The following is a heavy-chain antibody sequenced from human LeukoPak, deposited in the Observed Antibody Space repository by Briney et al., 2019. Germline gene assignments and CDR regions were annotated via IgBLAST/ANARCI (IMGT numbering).Heavy chain of an antibody. CDR3: VRGRDAYNRFDY. D-gene: IGHD5-24*01. CDR1: GGSISSGAHY. V-gene: IGHV4-39*07. CDR2: NHYSGSV. J-gene: IGHJ4*02. Sequence: SETLSLTCTVSGGSISSGAHYWGWIRQPPGKGLEWIGSNHYSGSVYYNPSLRSRFTISLDTSKNQFSLKLSSVTAADTAVYHCVRGRDAYNRFDYWGQGTLVTVSS.